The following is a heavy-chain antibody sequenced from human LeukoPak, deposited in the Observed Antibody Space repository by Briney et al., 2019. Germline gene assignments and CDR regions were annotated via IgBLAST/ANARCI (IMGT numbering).Heavy chain of an antibody. CDR2: IYHSGST. Sequence: SGTLSLTCAVSGGSISSSNWWSWVRQPPGKGLEWIGEIYHSGSTNYNPSLKSRVTISVDKSKNQFSLKLSSVTAADTAVYYCARVAYSSSSTSFDYWGQGTLVTVSS. J-gene: IGHJ4*02. CDR1: GGSISSSNW. D-gene: IGHD6-6*01. V-gene: IGHV4-4*02. CDR3: ARVAYSSSSTSFDY.